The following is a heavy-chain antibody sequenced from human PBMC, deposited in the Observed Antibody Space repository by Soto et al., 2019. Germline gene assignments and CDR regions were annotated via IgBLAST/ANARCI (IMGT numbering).Heavy chain of an antibody. J-gene: IGHJ6*01. D-gene: IGHD3-3*02. CDR1: GYAFTTYG. Sequence: QVHLVQSGAEVKKPGASVKVSCKGSGYAFTTYGITWVRQAPGQGLEWMGGIMPVFSTPDYAQKFQGRVTITADESTGTAYMELSSLRSEDTAVYYCARDKDRQQLGGNYYYIMDVWGQGTTVTVSS. CDR3: ARDKDRQQLGGNYYYIMDV. V-gene: IGHV1-69*13. CDR2: IMPVFSTP.